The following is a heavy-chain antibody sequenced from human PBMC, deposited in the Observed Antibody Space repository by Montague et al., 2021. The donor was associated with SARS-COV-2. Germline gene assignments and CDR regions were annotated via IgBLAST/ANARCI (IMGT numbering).Heavy chain of an antibody. CDR1: GASINDYY. CDR3: ARRAAGGLFYFDY. D-gene: IGHD6-13*01. CDR2: VYTAVRT. J-gene: IGHJ4*02. Sequence: SETLSLTGNVSGASINDYYWNWLRQSPGKRLEWIGYVYTAVRTSYNPSLKGRVTISLDTSKNQISLNLTSMAAADAAVYFCARRAAGGLFYFDYWGLGTLVSVSS. V-gene: IGHV4-59*01.